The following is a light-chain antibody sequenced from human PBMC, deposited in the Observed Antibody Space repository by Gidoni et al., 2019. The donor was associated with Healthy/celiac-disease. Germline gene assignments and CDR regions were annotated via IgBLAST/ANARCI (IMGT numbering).Light chain of an antibody. Sequence: DIQMTQSPSSLSASVGDRVIITCRASQSISSCLNWYQQKPGKAPKRLIYAASSLQSGVPSKFSGSGSGTDFTLTISSLQPEDFATYYCQQSYNTPRTFGQGTKVEIK. CDR3: QQSYNTPRT. V-gene: IGKV1-39*01. CDR1: QSISSC. J-gene: IGKJ1*01. CDR2: AAS.